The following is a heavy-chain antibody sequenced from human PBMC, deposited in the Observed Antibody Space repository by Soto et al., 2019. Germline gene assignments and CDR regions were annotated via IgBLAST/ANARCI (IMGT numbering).Heavy chain of an antibody. CDR2: IYPGDSDT. V-gene: IGHV5-51*01. CDR1: GYSFTSYW. Sequence: PGESLKISCKGSGYSFTSYWIGWVRQMPGRGLEWMGIIYPGDSDTRYSPSFQGQVTISAEKSISTAYLQWSSLKASDTAMYYCARLYFDWSDAFDIWGQGTMVTVSS. J-gene: IGHJ3*02. CDR3: ARLYFDWSDAFDI. D-gene: IGHD3-9*01.